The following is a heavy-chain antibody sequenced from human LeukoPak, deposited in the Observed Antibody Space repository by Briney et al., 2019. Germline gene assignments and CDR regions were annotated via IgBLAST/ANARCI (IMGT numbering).Heavy chain of an antibody. CDR2: INHSGST. J-gene: IGHJ4*02. V-gene: IGHV4-34*01. Sequence: SETLSLTCAVYGGSFSGYYWSWIRQPPGKGLEWIGKINHSGSTKYNPSLESRVAISVDTSKNQFSLKLSSVTAADTAVYYCARGLLLWFGESHHFDYWGQGTLVTVSS. CDR1: GGSFSGYY. CDR3: ARGLLLWFGESHHFDY. D-gene: IGHD3-10*01.